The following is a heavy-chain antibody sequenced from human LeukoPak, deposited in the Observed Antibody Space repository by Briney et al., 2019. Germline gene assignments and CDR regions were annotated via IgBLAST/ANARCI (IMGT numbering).Heavy chain of an antibody. V-gene: IGHV1-18*01. CDR3: AREAPKLGIDYYYYYYMDV. D-gene: IGHD7-27*01. CDR2: ISAYNGNT. CDR1: GYTFTSYG. J-gene: IGHJ6*03. Sequence: GASVKVSCKASGYTFTSYGISWVRQAPGQGLEWMGWISAYNGNTNYAQKLQGRVTMTTDTYTSTAYMELRSLRSDDTAVYYCAREAPKLGIDYYYYYYMDVWGKGTTVTVSS.